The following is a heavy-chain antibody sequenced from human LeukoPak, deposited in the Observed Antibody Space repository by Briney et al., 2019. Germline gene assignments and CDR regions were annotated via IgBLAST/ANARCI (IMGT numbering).Heavy chain of an antibody. Sequence: SETLSLTCAVYGGSFSGYYWSWIRQPPGKGLEWIGEINHSGSTNYNPSLKSRVTISVDTSKNQFSLKLSSVTAADTAVYYCARVLDTSGYYYAFDYWGQGTLVTVSS. CDR2: INHSGST. D-gene: IGHD3-22*01. CDR1: GGSFSGYY. CDR3: ARVLDTSGYYYAFDY. V-gene: IGHV4-34*01. J-gene: IGHJ4*02.